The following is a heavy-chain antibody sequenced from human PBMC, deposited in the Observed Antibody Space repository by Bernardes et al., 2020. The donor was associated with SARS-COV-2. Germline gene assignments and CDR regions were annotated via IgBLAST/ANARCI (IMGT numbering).Heavy chain of an antibody. CDR2: ISAYNGNT. V-gene: IGHV1-18*01. J-gene: IGHJ6*02. D-gene: IGHD3-22*01. CDR3: ARTSSGGYYSYYYYGMDV. Sequence: ASMKVSCKASGYTFTSYGISWVRQAPGQGLEWMGWISAYNGNTNYAQKLQGRVTMTTDTSTSTAYMELRSLRSDDTAVYYCARTSSGGYYSYYYYGMDVWGQGTTVTVSS. CDR1: GYTFTSYG.